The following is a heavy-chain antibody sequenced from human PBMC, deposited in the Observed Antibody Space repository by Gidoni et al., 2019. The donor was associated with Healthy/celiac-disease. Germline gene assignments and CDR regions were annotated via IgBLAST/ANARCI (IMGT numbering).Heavy chain of an antibody. CDR1: GLTLRRIG. Sequence: EVQLVESGGGLAKPGGSRRLSWTASGLTLRRIGMTWARQAPGKGQEWVSTISSSSSYIYYADSVKGRFTISRDNAKNSRYLQMNSLRAEDTAVYYCARTTALGELSLYLLTYYFDYWGQGTLVTVSS. D-gene: IGHD3-16*02. CDR3: ARTTALGELSLYLLTYYFDY. V-gene: IGHV3-21*01. CDR2: ISSSSSYI. J-gene: IGHJ4*02.